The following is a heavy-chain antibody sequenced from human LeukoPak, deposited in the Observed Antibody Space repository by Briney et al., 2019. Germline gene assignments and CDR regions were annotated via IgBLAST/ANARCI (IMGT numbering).Heavy chain of an antibody. Sequence: ASVKVSYKASGYTFTGYYMHWVRQAPGQGLEWMGWINPNSGGTKYAQKFQGRVTMTRDTSISTAYMELSRLRSDDTAVYYCARDLSSGWIYYYYGMDVWGQGTTVTVSS. D-gene: IGHD6-19*01. CDR3: ARDLSSGWIYYYYGMDV. V-gene: IGHV1-2*02. CDR2: INPNSGGT. J-gene: IGHJ6*02. CDR1: GYTFTGYY.